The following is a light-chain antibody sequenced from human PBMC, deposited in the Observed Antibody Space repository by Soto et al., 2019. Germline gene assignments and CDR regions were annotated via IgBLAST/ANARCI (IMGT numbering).Light chain of an antibody. CDR3: QQYYSYPLT. Sequence: AIRMTQSPSSFSASTGDRVTITCRASQGISSYFAWYQQKPGKAPKLLIYAASTLQSGVPSRFSGSGSGTYFTLTISCLQSEDFATYYCQQYYSYPLTFGGGTKVEIK. CDR2: AAS. CDR1: QGISSY. J-gene: IGKJ4*01. V-gene: IGKV1-8*01.